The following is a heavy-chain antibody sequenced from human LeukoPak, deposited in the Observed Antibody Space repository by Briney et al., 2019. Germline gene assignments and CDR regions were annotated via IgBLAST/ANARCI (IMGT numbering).Heavy chain of an antibody. V-gene: IGHV4-34*01. CDR3: ARGLDYSNYESLYYFDY. D-gene: IGHD4-11*01. J-gene: IGHJ4*02. Sequence: SETLSLTCAVYGGSFSGYYWSWIRQPPGKGLEWIGEINHSGSTIYNSSLKSRVTISVDTSKNQFSLKLSSVTAADTAVYYCARGLDYSNYESLYYFDYWGQGTLVTVSS. CDR1: GGSFSGYY. CDR2: INHSGST.